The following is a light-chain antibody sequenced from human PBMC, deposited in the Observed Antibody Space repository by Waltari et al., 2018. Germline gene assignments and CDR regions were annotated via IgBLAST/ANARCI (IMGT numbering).Light chain of an antibody. CDR1: SSDLGASKY. CDR2: DVT. CDR3: CSYAGSYTVL. Sequence: QSALTQPRSVSGSPGQSVTISCTGTSSDLGASKYASRYQPYPGKAPNLMIYDVTKRPSGVPDRFSGSKSGNTASLTISGLQAEDEADYYCCSYAGSYTVLFGGGTKLTVL. J-gene: IGLJ2*01. V-gene: IGLV2-11*01.